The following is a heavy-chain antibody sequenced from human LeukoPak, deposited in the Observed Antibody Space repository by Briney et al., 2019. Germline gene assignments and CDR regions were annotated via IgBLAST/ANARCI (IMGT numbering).Heavy chain of an antibody. Sequence: KPSETLSLTCAVSGGSISSGGYSWSWIRQPPGKGLEWIVYIYHSGSTYYNPSLKSRVTISVDRSKNQFSLKLSSVTAADTAVYYCARGVSPAFDIWGQGTMVTVSS. CDR1: GGSISSGGYS. CDR3: ARGVSPAFDI. V-gene: IGHV4-30-2*01. CDR2: IYHSGST. J-gene: IGHJ3*02.